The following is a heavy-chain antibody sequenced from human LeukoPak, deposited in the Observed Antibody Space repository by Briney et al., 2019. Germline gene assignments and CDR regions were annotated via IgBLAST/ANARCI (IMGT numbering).Heavy chain of an antibody. CDR3: ARRRGSGWYGGYYFDY. CDR1: GGSISRSSYY. J-gene: IGHJ4*02. CDR2: IFYSGSP. Sequence: SETLSLTCTVSGGSISRSSYYWGWIRQPPGKGLEWIGNIFYSGSPYYNPSLKSRVTISVDTSKNQFSLKLSSVTAADTAVYYCARRRGSGWYGGYYFDYWGQGALVTVSS. V-gene: IGHV4-39*07. D-gene: IGHD6-19*01.